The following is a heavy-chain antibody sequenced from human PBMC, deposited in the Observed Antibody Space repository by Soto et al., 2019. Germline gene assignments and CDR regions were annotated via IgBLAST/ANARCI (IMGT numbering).Heavy chain of an antibody. Sequence: EVQLVESGGGLVQPGGSLRLSCAASGFTLSSNYMNWVRQAPGKGLEWVSVIYSGGSTYYADSVKGRFAISRDNSKNTLDLQMNSLTAEDTAVYYCARAVTARRDGMDVWGQGTTVTVSS. V-gene: IGHV3-66*01. D-gene: IGHD2-21*02. CDR2: IYSGGST. CDR3: ARAVTARRDGMDV. CDR1: GFTLSSNY. J-gene: IGHJ6*02.